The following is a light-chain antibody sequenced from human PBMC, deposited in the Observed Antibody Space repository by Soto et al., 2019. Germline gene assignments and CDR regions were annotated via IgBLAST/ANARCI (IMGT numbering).Light chain of an antibody. CDR3: QQYNSFWT. CDR2: DAS. Sequence: DIQMTQSPSTLSASVGDRVTITCRASQSISSWLAWYQQKQRKAPKLLIYDASSLESGVPSRFSGSGSGTEFTLTISSLQPDDFATYYCQQYNSFWTFGQGTKVDIK. CDR1: QSISSW. V-gene: IGKV1-5*01. J-gene: IGKJ1*01.